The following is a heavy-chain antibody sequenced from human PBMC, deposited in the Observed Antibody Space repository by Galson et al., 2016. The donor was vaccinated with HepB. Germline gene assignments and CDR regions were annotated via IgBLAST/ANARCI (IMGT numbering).Heavy chain of an antibody. CDR2: MKYDGNEK. Sequence: SLRLSCAASGFSFSIYWMSWVRQAPGKGLEWVANMKYDGNEKYFVDSVEGRFTISRDNAKNSLYLQMNSLRAEDTAMYYCARFARRGSFYYDSETYGPFDYWGRGTLVTVSS. D-gene: IGHD3-10*01. CDR3: ARFARRGSFYYDSETYGPFDY. CDR1: GFSFSIYW. V-gene: IGHV3-7*03. J-gene: IGHJ4*02.